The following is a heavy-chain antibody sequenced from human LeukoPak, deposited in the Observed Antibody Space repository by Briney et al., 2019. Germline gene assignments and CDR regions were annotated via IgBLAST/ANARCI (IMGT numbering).Heavy chain of an antibody. CDR2: IYYSGST. V-gene: IGHV4-59*01. CDR3: ARVVGSSWYPYYYYMDV. CDR1: GGSISSYY. D-gene: IGHD6-13*01. J-gene: IGHJ6*03. Sequence: PSETLSLTCTVSGGSISSYYWSWIRQPPGKGLEWIGYIYYSGSTNYNPSLKSRVTISVDTSKNQFSLKLSSVTAADTAVYYCARVVGSSWYPYYYYMDVWGKGTTVTVSS.